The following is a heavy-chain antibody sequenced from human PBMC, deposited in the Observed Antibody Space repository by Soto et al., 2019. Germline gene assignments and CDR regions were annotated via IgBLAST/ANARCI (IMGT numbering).Heavy chain of an antibody. CDR3: ARDLPPVDY. CDR1: GYTFSSYH. J-gene: IGHJ4*02. CDR2: ISAYNGNT. V-gene: IGHV1-18*01. Sequence: QIQLVQSGAEVKKPGASVKVSCKASGYTFSSYHITWVRQAAGQGLEWMGWISAYNGNTNYAQNLQGRVTMTTDPSTSTAYMELRSLRSDDTAVYYCARDLPPVDYWSQGTLVTVSS.